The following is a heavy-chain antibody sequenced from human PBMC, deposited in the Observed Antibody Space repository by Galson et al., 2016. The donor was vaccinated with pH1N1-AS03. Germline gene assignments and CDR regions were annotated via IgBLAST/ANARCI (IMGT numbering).Heavy chain of an antibody. CDR1: GFTFSSYA. J-gene: IGHJ4*02. Sequence: SLRLSCAASGFTFSSYAMFWPRPAPGKGLEYVSAISGNGFSTYYAISGKDRFTVSRDNSKNTLYLQMGSLRVEDMAVYYCARGPVSYANYWFPPPDYWGQGTLVTVSS. CDR2: ISGNGFST. D-gene: IGHD4/OR15-4a*01. V-gene: IGHV3-64*01. CDR3: ARGPVSYANYWFPPPDY.